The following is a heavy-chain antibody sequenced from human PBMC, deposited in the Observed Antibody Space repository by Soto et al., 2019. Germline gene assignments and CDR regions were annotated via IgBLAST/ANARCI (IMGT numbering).Heavy chain of an antibody. D-gene: IGHD3-9*01. CDR2: FSCVGSRT. J-gene: IGHJ5*02. Sequence: PGGSLRLSCAASGFTFSSYWMSWVRQAPGKGQEWVSVFSCVGSRTYYADSVKGRFTISRDNSKNTLYLQMNSLRAEDTAVYYCAKDGGYYDILTGFETPYNWFDPWGQGTLVTVSS. V-gene: IGHV3-23*01. CDR1: GFTFSSYW. CDR3: AKDGGYYDILTGFETPYNWFDP.